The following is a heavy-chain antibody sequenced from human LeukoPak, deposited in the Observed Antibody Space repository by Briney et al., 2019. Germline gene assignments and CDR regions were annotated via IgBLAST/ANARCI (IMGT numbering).Heavy chain of an antibody. CDR2: ISGSGGST. V-gene: IGHV3-23*01. CDR1: GFTFSSYA. D-gene: IGHD6-19*01. Sequence: PGGSLRLSCAASGFTFSSYAMSWVRQAPGKGLEWVSAISGSGGSTYYADSVKGRFTISRDNSKNTPYLQMNSLRAEDTAVYYCAKVRSSGWYRTPEDLWGRGTLVTVSS. CDR3: AKVRSSGWYRTPEDL. J-gene: IGHJ2*01.